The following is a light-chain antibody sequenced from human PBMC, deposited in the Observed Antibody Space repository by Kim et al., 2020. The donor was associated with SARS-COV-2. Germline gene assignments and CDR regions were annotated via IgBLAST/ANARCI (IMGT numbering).Light chain of an antibody. J-gene: IGKJ1*01. CDR2: DAS. CDR3: QQYNILTWT. Sequence: ASVGDRVTITCRASQSISTWLAWYQQKPGKAPKLLIYDASFLESGVPSRFSGSRSGTEFTLTISSLQPDDFATYFCQQYNILTWTFGQGTKVDIK. V-gene: IGKV1-5*01. CDR1: QSISTW.